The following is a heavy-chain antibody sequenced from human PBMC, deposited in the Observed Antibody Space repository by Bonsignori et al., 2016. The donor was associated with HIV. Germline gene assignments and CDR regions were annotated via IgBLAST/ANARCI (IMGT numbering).Heavy chain of an antibody. Sequence: WIRQPPGKGLEWIGEINHSGSTNYNPSLKSRVTIPVDTSKNQFSLKLSSVTAADTAVYYCARGRQRYGGNSRYFDYWGQGTLVTVSS. V-gene: IGHV4-34*01. CDR3: ARGRQRYGGNSRYFDY. D-gene: IGHD4-23*01. J-gene: IGHJ4*02. CDR2: INHSGST.